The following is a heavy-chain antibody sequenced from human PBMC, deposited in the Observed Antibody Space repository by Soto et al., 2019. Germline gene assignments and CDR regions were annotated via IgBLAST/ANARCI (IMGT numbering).Heavy chain of an antibody. J-gene: IGHJ5*02. D-gene: IGHD6-6*01. V-gene: IGHV1-69*01. Sequence: QVQMVQSGAEVKKPGSSVKVSCKASGGTFSSYAISWVRQAPGQGLEWMGGIIPIFGTANYAQKFQGRGTNTADDSTSTADMELSSLRSEDTAVYYCARDPQYSSSSWDNWFDPWGQGTLVTVSS. CDR2: IIPIFGTA. CDR1: GGTFSSYA. CDR3: ARDPQYSSSSWDNWFDP.